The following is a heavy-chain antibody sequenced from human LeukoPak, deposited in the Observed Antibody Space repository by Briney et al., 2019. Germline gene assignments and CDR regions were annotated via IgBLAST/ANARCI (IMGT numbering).Heavy chain of an antibody. J-gene: IGHJ4*02. Sequence: SETLSLTCTVSGGSISTYYWTWIRQPPGKGLEWIGFIYYSGVTKYNPSLESRVTISLDTSKNQFSLRLSSVTAADTAVYYCARDPRDYYDSSGYYYFDYWGQGTLVTVSS. CDR1: GGSISTYY. D-gene: IGHD3-22*01. CDR2: IYYSGVT. CDR3: ARDPRDYYDSSGYYYFDY. V-gene: IGHV4-59*12.